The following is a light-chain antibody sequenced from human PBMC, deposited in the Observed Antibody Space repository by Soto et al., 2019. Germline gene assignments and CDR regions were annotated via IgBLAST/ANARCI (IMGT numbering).Light chain of an antibody. Sequence: EIALTQSPATLSLSPGERATLSCRASQSVSNNYLAWYQQKPGQAPRLLIYGASNRATGIPDRFSGSGSGTDSTLTISRLEPEDVATYYCQHYDHLPITFGQGTRLEIK. J-gene: IGKJ5*01. CDR1: QSVSNNY. V-gene: IGKV3-20*01. CDR3: QHYDHLPIT. CDR2: GAS.